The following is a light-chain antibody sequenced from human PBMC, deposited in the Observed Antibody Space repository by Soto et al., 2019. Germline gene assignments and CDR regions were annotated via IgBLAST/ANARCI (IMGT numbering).Light chain of an antibody. CDR3: QHLDTNWP. V-gene: IGKV1-5*01. CDR2: DAS. CDR1: HNIAKW. Sequence: IQITQSPSTLSASVGDSVTITFRASHNIAKWLAWYQQKPGRAPRLLIYDASTLQTGVPSRFSGSGSGTEFTLTITGLRPDDFATYYCQHLDTNWPFGQGTKVDI. J-gene: IGKJ1*01.